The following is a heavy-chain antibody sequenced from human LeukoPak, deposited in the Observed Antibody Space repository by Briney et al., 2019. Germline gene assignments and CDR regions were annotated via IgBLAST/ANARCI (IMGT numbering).Heavy chain of an antibody. CDR2: VCAYNGNT. D-gene: IGHD1-1*01. J-gene: IGHJ6*02. V-gene: IGHV1-18*01. Sequence: ASVTVSCKASGYSFTSYGISWVRQAPGQGLEWMGWVCAYNGNTNYAQKLQGRDTMTTDTSTTTAYMELRSLRSDDTAVYYCARIRVSQLERRGPKTDYYYYGMDVWGQGTTVTVSS. CDR3: ARIRVSQLERRGPKTDYYYYGMDV. CDR1: GYSFTSYG.